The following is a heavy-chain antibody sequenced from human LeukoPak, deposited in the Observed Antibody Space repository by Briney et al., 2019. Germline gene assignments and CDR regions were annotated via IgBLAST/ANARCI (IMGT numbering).Heavy chain of an antibody. Sequence: KPSETLSLTCKVSGGSLTNYYWSWIRQPPGERLGYIGYIYYSGSSGTYNPSLKSRVTMSVDTSKNQFSLKLSSVTAADTAVYYCARVADFWRGYYDYWGQGTLVTVSS. D-gene: IGHD3-3*01. CDR1: GGSLTNYY. CDR3: ARVADFWRGYYDY. J-gene: IGHJ4*02. V-gene: IGHV4-59*01. CDR2: IYYSGSS.